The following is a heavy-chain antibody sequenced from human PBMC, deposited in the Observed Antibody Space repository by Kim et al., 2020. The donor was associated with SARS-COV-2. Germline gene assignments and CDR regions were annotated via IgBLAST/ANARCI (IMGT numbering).Heavy chain of an antibody. J-gene: IGHJ3*02. D-gene: IGHD3-22*01. CDR1: GFTFSSYG. V-gene: IGHV3-7*01. CDR2: INQGGNEN. Sequence: GGSLRLSCAASGFTFSSYGMSWVRQAPGKGLEWVADINQGGNENYSKDAVEGLITICSDNAKNSLYLQMNILGADEAAEYYCAREDYNGRRAYYFLAFD. CDR3: AREDYNGRRAYYFLAFD.